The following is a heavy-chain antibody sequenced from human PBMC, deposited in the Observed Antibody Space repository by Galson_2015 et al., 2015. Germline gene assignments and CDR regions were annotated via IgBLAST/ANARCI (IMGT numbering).Heavy chain of an antibody. CDR2: ISYDGSNK. V-gene: IGHV3-30*18. J-gene: IGHJ6*02. Sequence: SLRLSCAASGFTFSSYGMHWVRQAPGKGLEWVAVISYDGSNKYYADSVKGRFTISRDNSKNTLYLQMNSLRAEDTAVYYCAKDDRYNWNDGMDVWGQGTTVTVSS. D-gene: IGHD1-1*01. CDR3: AKDDRYNWNDGMDV. CDR1: GFTFSSYG.